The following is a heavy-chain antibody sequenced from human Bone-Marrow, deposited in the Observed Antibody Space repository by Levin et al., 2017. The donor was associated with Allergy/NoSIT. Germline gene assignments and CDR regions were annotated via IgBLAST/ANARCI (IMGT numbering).Heavy chain of an antibody. CDR3: AKEANGVTHYWGPADH. Sequence: GESLKISCAASGFTFSSYAMHWVRQAPGKGLEWVAVTSYDESNKYYADSVQGRFTISRDNSKNTLYLQMNSLRAEDTAVYYCAKEANGVTHYWGPADHWGQGTLVTVSS. CDR1: GFTFSSYA. J-gene: IGHJ5*02. V-gene: IGHV3-30*18. D-gene: IGHD2-8*01. CDR2: TSYDESNK.